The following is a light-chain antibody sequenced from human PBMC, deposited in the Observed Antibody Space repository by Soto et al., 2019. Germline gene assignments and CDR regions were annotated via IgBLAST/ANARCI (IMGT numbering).Light chain of an antibody. CDR1: QSISST. J-gene: IGKJ1*01. Sequence: EIVMTQSPATLSVSPGERATLSCRASQSISSTLAWYQLKPGQSPRLLIYDASTTATGVPARFSGSGSGTEFTLTISSLQSEDFAVYYRQQYNHRPHTFGQGTKVDLK. CDR2: DAS. CDR3: QQYNHRPHT. V-gene: IGKV3-15*01.